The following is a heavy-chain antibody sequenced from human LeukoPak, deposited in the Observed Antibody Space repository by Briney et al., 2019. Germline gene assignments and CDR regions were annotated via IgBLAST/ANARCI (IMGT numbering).Heavy chain of an antibody. CDR2: ISSSGSTI. CDR3: ARRPYYDSSGALGNAGL. V-gene: IGHV3-48*03. J-gene: IGHJ4*02. Sequence: GGSLRLSCAASGFTFSSYEMNWVRQAPGKGLEWVSYISSSGSTIYYADSVKGRFTISRDSAKNSLYLQMNSLRAEDTAVYYCARRPYYDSSGALGNAGLWGQGTLVTVSS. CDR1: GFTFSSYE. D-gene: IGHD3-22*01.